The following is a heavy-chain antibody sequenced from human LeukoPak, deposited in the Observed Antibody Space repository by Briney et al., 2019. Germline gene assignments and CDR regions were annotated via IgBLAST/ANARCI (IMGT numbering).Heavy chain of an antibody. CDR2: ISSSSYI. J-gene: IGHJ3*02. Sequence: GGSLRLSCAASRFTFSSYAMSWVRQAPGKGLEWVSSISSSSYIYYADSVKGRFTISRDNAKNSLYLQMNSLRAEDTAVYYCAKPVVPADAFNIWGQGTMVTVS. CDR3: AKPVVPADAFNI. D-gene: IGHD2-2*01. CDR1: RFTFSSYA. V-gene: IGHV3-21*04.